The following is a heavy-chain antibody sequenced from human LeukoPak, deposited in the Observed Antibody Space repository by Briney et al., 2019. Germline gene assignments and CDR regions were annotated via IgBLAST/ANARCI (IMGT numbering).Heavy chain of an antibody. D-gene: IGHD2-2*01. CDR1: GFTFSSYE. Sequence: LRLSCAASGFTFSSYEMNWVRQAPGKGLEWIGYIYYSGSTYYSPSLKSRVTISVDTSKNQFSLKLSSVTAADTAVYYCAREYCSSTSCPGWFDPWGQGTLVTVSS. J-gene: IGHJ5*02. CDR3: AREYCSSTSCPGWFDP. CDR2: IYYSGST. V-gene: IGHV4-31*02.